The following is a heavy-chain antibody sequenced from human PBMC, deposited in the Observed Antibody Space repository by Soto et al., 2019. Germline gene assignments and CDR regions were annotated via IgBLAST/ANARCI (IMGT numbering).Heavy chain of an antibody. Sequence: PSETLSLTCAVSAGYNSSSNGWSWVRQPPGKGLEWIGEIYHSGSTNYNPSLKSRVTISVDKSKNQFSLKLSSVTAADTAVYYCARDSPTPFYSMDVWGQGTTVTDS. V-gene: IGHV4-4*02. CDR1: AGYNSSSNG. J-gene: IGHJ6*02. CDR3: ARDSPTPFYSMDV. CDR2: IYHSGST.